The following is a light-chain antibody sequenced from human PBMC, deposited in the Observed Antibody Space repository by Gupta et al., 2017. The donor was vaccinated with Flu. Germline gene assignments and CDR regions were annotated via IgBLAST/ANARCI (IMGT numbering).Light chain of an antibody. Sequence: QSVLTQPPSVSAAPGQKVTISCSGRGSNIGSNFNSWYQQLPGPSPRLLICENSKRLSGISDRFSGSRSGTSGTLDITGLQPGDEAVYYCGTLDYSLGAFYAFGTGTKVTVL. V-gene: IGLV1-51*02. CDR1: GSNIGSNF. J-gene: IGLJ1*01. CDR3: GTLDYSLGAFYA. CDR2: ENS.